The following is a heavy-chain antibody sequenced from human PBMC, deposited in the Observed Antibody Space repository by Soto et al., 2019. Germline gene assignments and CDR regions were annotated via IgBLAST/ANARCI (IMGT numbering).Heavy chain of an antibody. CDR3: ARERRGDGNAEL. V-gene: IGHV3-66*01. CDR2: IYSGGNT. J-gene: IGHJ4*02. D-gene: IGHD1-7*01. CDR1: GFTVSTSR. Sequence: DVQVVESGGGLVLPGGSLRLSCEASGFTVSTSRMSWFRQAPGKGLEWVSVIYSGGNTYYADSVKGRFTISRDNSQNTLYIQMNSLSAEDTAVYYCARERRGDGNAELWGQGTLVTVSS.